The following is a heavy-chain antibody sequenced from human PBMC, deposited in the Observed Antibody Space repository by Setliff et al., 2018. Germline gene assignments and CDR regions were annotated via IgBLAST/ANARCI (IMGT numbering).Heavy chain of an antibody. D-gene: IGHD5-12*01. CDR2: ISYIGNT. J-gene: IGHJ5*02. CDR1: GGSISSSSYY. Sequence: PSETLSLTCTVSGGSISSSSYYWGWIRQPPGKGLEWIGFISYIGNTNYNPSLKSRITISLDTSKNQFSLKVNSVTAADTAVYYCARGPPGYNPYHWFDPWGQGTLVTVSS. V-gene: IGHV4-61*05. CDR3: ARGPPGYNPYHWFDP.